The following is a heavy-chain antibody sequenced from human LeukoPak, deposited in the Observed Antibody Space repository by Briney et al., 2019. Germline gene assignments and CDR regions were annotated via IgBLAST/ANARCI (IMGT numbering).Heavy chain of an antibody. CDR1: GFSFSSYA. V-gene: IGHV3-33*08. CDR3: ASNSGSYQEGY. D-gene: IGHD1-26*01. Sequence: GGSLRLSCTASGFSFSSYALSWVRQAPGKGLEWVAVIWYDGSNKYYADSVKGRFTISRDNSKNALYLQMNSLRAEDTAVYYCASNSGSYQEGYWGQGTLVTVSS. J-gene: IGHJ4*02. CDR2: IWYDGSNK.